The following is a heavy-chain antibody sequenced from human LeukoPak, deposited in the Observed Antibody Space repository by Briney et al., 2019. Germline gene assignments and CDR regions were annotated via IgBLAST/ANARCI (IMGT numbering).Heavy chain of an antibody. D-gene: IGHD2-21*02. Sequence: GGSLRLPCAASGFTFSSYAMSWVRQAPGKGLEWVSAISGSGGSTYYADSVKGRFTISRDNSKNTLYLQMNSLRAEDTAVYYCAKGISSIVVVTTFDYWGQGTLVTVSS. CDR3: AKGISSIVVVTTFDY. CDR1: GFTFSSYA. CDR2: ISGSGGST. J-gene: IGHJ4*02. V-gene: IGHV3-23*01.